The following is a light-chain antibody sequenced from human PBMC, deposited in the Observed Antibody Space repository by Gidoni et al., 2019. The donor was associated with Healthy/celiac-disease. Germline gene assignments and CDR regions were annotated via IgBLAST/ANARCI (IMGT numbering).Light chain of an antibody. CDR2: AAS. CDR3: QQSYSAPQT. Sequence: DIQKIQSPSSLSASVGDRVTITCRASTYISNYLNWYQQKPGRAPKLLIYAASSLQSGVPSRFIGSGSGTDFTLTINSLQPDDFATYYCQQSYSAPQTFGQGTTLDIK. V-gene: IGKV1-39*01. J-gene: IGKJ2*01. CDR1: TYISNY.